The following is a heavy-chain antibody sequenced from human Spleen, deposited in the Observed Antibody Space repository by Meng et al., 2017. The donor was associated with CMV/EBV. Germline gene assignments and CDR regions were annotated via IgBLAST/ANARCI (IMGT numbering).Heavy chain of an antibody. D-gene: IGHD2-2*02. CDR1: GYTFTSYD. J-gene: IGHJ2*01. Sequence: ASVKVSCKASGYTFTSYDINWVRQATGQGLEWMGWMNPNSGNTGYAQKFQGRVTMTRNTSISTAYMELSSLRSEDTAVYYCARKAYCSSTSCYRGSYYWYFDLWGRGTLVTVSS. CDR3: ARKAYCSSTSCYRGSYYWYFDL. CDR2: MNPNSGNT. V-gene: IGHV1-8*01.